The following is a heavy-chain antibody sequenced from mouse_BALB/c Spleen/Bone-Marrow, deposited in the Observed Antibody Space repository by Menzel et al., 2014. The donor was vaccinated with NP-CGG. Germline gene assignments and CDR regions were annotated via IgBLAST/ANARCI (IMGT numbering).Heavy chain of an antibody. V-gene: IGHV1-69*01. J-gene: IGHJ3*01. CDR2: IDTSDSYT. D-gene: IGHD2-14*01. CDR3: ARSDYRYDPFAY. CDR1: GHTFTDYW. Sequence: VQLQQSGAELVMPGASVKMSCKASGHTFTDYWMHWVKQRPGQGLEWIGAIDTSDSYTSYNQKFKGKATLTVDESSSTAYMQLSSLTSEDSAVYYCARSDYRYDPFAYWGQGTLVTVSA.